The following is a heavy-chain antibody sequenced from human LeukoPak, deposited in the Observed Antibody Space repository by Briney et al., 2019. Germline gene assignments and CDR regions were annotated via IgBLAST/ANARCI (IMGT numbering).Heavy chain of an antibody. Sequence: GSLRLSCAASGFTFSDYYMSWIRQAPGKGREWMGEIYHSGSTNYNPSVKSRVTISVDKAKNQCSLKLRSVTAADTDVYYCARLYRGYDSSGYYYDDYWGQGTLVTVSS. J-gene: IGHJ4*02. CDR2: IYHSGST. CDR3: ARLYRGYDSSGYYYDDY. CDR1: GFTFSDYY. V-gene: IGHV4-34*01. D-gene: IGHD3-22*01.